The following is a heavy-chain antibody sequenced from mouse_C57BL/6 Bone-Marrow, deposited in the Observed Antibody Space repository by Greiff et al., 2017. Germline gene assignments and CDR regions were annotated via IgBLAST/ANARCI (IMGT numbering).Heavy chain of an antibody. V-gene: IGHV5-4*01. CDR2: ISDGGSYT. CDR3: ARDRDWDVWFAY. Sequence: EVKLMESGGGLVKPGGSLKLSCAASGFTFSSYAMSWVRQTPEKRLEWVATISDGGSYTYYADNVKGRFTISRDNAKNNLYLQMSHLKSEDTAMYYCARDRDWDVWFAYWGQGTLVTVSA. D-gene: IGHD4-1*01. J-gene: IGHJ3*01. CDR1: GFTFSSYA.